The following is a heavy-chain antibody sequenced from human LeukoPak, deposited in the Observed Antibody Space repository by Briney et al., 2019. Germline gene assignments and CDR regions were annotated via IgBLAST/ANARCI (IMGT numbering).Heavy chain of an antibody. D-gene: IGHD3-22*01. CDR1: GFTFSTFG. J-gene: IGHJ6*02. CDR3: ARGTTYNHDRSGRYGMDV. V-gene: IGHV3-21*01. Sequence: GGSLRLSCAASGFTFSTFGMNWVRQAPGKGLEWVSSIGSSPGYMYYADSVEGRFTISRDNAKNSLHLQMNSLRAEDTAMYYCARGTTYNHDRSGRYGMDVWGQGTTVTVSS. CDR2: IGSSPGYM.